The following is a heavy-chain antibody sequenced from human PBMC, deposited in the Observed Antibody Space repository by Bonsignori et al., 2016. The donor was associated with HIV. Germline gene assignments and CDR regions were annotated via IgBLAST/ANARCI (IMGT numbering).Heavy chain of an antibody. CDR2: ISSSSSYI. J-gene: IGHJ1*01. CDR3: ARDWAAGIEYFQH. V-gene: IGHV3-21*01. D-gene: IGHD6-13*01. Sequence: GGSLRLSCAASGFTFSSYSMNWVRQAPGKGLEWVSSISSSSSYIYYADSVKGRFTISRDNAKNSLYLQMNSLRAEDTAVYYCARDWAAGIEYFQHWGQGTLVTVSS. CDR1: GFTFSSYS.